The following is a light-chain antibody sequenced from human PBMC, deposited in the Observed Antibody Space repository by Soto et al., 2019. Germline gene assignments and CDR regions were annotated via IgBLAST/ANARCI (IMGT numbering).Light chain of an antibody. J-gene: IGKJ1*01. Sequence: EVVLTQSPGTLSLSPGERATLSCRASQSVSSNYLAWYQQKPGQAPRLVIYGASNRATGIPDRFSGSGSGTDFTLTISRLEPEDFAVYYCQQYGISPWTFGQGTNVEIK. CDR1: QSVSSNY. CDR3: QQYGISPWT. V-gene: IGKV3-20*01. CDR2: GAS.